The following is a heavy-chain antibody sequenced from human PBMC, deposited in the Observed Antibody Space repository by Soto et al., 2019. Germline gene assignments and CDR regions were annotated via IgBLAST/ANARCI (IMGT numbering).Heavy chain of an antibody. Sequence: QVQLVQSGAEVRKPGASVKVSCKASGYTFSTSGMSWLRQAPGQGLEWMGWISTYNGDTNDAPKFQDRVTMTSDTSTSTVYMELRRLRSDATAVYYCARAGAAPSYYYGMDVWGQGTRVTVSS. V-gene: IGHV1-18*01. CDR1: GYTFSTSG. CDR3: ARAGAAPSYYYGMDV. J-gene: IGHJ6*02. D-gene: IGHD2-15*01. CDR2: ISTYNGDT.